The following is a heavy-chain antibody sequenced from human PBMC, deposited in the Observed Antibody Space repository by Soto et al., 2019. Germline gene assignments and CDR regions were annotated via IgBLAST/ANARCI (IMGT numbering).Heavy chain of an antibody. CDR2: ISTYNGNT. V-gene: IGHV1-18*01. Sequence: QVQLVQSGAEVKKPGASVKVSCKASGYTFITYGISWVRQAPGQGLEWMGWISTYNGNTNYAQKLPGRVTRTTDPATTTAYMELRSLRSDDTAVYYCARDRPTSSIRARDYYYAMDVWGQGTTVTVSS. CDR1: GYTFITYG. J-gene: IGHJ6*02. D-gene: IGHD6-6*01. CDR3: ARDRPTSSIRARDYYYAMDV.